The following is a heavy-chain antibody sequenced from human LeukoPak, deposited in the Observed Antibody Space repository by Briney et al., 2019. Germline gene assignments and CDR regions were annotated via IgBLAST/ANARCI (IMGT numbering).Heavy chain of an antibody. Sequence: GGSLRLSCAASGFIFSSHAMHWVRQAPGKGLEWVAIISYDGSNKYYADSVKGRFAISRDKSKNTLYLQMNSLRAEDTAVYYCARDRIAAAGTVGYYYYGMDVWGQGTTVTVSS. CDR2: ISYDGSNK. J-gene: IGHJ6*02. V-gene: IGHV3-30*09. CDR3: ARDRIAAAGTVGYYYYGMDV. CDR1: GFIFSSHA. D-gene: IGHD6-13*01.